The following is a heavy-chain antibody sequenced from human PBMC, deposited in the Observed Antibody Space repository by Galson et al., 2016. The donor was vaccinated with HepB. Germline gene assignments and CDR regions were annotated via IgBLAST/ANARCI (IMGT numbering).Heavy chain of an antibody. CDR2: ISNNAGST. Sequence: SLRLSCAASGFTFGSYAMYWVRQAPGKGLEYVSGISNNAGSTYYADSVKGRVTISRNNSKNTLYLEMNSLRPEDTALYYCVKDLGCGSTSGPYDYYYFMDVRRKGTTVTVSS. CDR3: VKDLGCGSTSGPYDYYYFMDV. V-gene: IGHV3-64D*06. CDR1: GFTFGSYA. D-gene: IGHD2-2*01. J-gene: IGHJ6*03.